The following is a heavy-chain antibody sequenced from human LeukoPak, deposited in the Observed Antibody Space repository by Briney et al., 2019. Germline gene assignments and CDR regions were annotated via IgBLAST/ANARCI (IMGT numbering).Heavy chain of an antibody. CDR2: IIPIFGTA. V-gene: IGHV1-69*06. CDR1: GSTFTSYA. D-gene: IGHD3-22*01. J-gene: IGHJ4*02. CDR3: ARVDSSGYFPFDY. Sequence: GASVKVSCKASGSTFTSYAISWVRQAPGQGLEWMGGIIPIFGTANYAQKFQGRVTITADKSTSTAYMELSSLRSEDTAVYYCARVDSSGYFPFDYWGQGTLVTVSS.